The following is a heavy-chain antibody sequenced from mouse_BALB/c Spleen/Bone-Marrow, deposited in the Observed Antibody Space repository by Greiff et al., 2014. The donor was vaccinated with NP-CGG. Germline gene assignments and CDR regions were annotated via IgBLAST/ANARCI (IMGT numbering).Heavy chain of an antibody. D-gene: IGHD1-1*02. V-gene: IGHV5-6-3*01. CDR2: INSNGGDT. J-gene: IGHJ3*01. CDR3: SRGVEGYSGFAY. Sequence: EVKLEESGGGLVQPGGSLKLSCAASGFTFSKFGLSWVRQTPDRRLEYVANINSNGGDTYYPDTVKGRFTISRDNARNTLYLQMRSLKTEDNAVYYCSRGVEGYSGFAYWGQGTLVTVSA. CDR1: GFTFSKFG.